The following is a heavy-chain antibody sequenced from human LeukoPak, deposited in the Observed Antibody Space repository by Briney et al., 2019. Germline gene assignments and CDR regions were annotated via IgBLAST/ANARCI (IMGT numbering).Heavy chain of an antibody. CDR1: GFTFSSYS. V-gene: IGHV3-48*04. CDR3: ARDGWNDFYWYFDL. Sequence: GGSLRLSCAASGFTFSSYSMNWVRQAPGKGLEWVSYISSSSSTIYYADSVKGRFTISRDNAKNSLYLQMNSLRAEDTAVYYCARDGWNDFYWYFDLWGRGTLVTVSS. J-gene: IGHJ2*01. D-gene: IGHD1-1*01. CDR2: ISSSSSTI.